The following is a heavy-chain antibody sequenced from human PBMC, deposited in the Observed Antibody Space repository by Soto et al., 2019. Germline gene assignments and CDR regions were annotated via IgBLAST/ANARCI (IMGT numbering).Heavy chain of an antibody. CDR1: GGSISSGGYY. Sequence: PSETLSLTCTVSGGSISSGGYYWSWIRQHPGKGLEWIGYIYYSGSTYYNPSLKSRVTISVDTSKNQFSLKLSSVTAADTAVYYCARDSGDSSGFHYYYGMDVRGQGTTVTVSS. J-gene: IGHJ6*02. CDR3: ARDSGDSSGFHYYYGMDV. D-gene: IGHD3-22*01. V-gene: IGHV4-31*03. CDR2: IYYSGST.